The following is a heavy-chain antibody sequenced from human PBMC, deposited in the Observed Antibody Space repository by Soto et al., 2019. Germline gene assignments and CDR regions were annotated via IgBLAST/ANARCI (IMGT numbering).Heavy chain of an antibody. Sequence: GGSLRLSCAASGFTFSNAWMNWVRQAPGKGLEWVGRIKSKTDGGTTDYAAPVKGRFTISRDDSKNTLYLQMNSLKTEDTAVYYCTTEYSPYYYGSGSYGAFDIWGQGTMVTVSS. CDR3: TTEYSPYYYGSGSYGAFDI. V-gene: IGHV3-15*07. CDR2: IKSKTDGGTT. J-gene: IGHJ3*02. D-gene: IGHD3-10*01. CDR1: GFTFSNAW.